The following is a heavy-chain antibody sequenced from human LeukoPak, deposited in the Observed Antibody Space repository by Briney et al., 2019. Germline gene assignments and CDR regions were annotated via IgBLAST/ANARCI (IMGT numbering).Heavy chain of an antibody. CDR3: ASYLTSIPSGMDV. V-gene: IGHV3-74*01. D-gene: IGHD2/OR15-2a*01. CDR2: ISSDGTST. Sequence: GGSLRLSCAASGFTFSRYWMHWLRQGPGKGLVWVSRISSDGTSTTYADSVKGRFTISRDNGKNTLYLQMNSLRAEDTAVYYCASYLTSIPSGMDVWGQGTTVIVSS. J-gene: IGHJ6*02. CDR1: GFTFSRYW.